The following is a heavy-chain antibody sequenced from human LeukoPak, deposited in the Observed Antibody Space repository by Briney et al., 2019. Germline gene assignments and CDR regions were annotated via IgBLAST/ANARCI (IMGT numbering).Heavy chain of an antibody. CDR2: IYYSGST. V-gene: IGHV4-59*01. J-gene: IGHJ3*02. CDR1: GGSISSYY. CDR3: ARAPDYYDSSGYYLPSVPFDI. Sequence: SETLSLTCTVSGGSISSYYWSWIRQPPGKGLEWIGYIYYSGSTNYNPSLKSRVTISVDTSKNQFSLKLSSATAADTAVYYCARAPDYYDSSGYYLPSVPFDIWGQGTMVTVSS. D-gene: IGHD3-22*01.